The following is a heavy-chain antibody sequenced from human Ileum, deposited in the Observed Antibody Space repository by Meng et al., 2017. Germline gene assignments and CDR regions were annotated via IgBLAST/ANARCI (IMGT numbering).Heavy chain of an antibody. Sequence: QVALQGSGPGLVEPSGALSLTCVVSGDSISSSNWWNWVRQPPGKGLEWIGEIFHTGSTNYNPSLKSRVTISADKSKNQFSLNLSSVTAADTAVYYCATNKNKKIDYWGQGTLVTVSS. CDR2: IFHTGST. CDR1: GDSISSSNW. J-gene: IGHJ4*02. V-gene: IGHV4-4*02. D-gene: IGHD2/OR15-2a*01. CDR3: ATNKNKKIDY.